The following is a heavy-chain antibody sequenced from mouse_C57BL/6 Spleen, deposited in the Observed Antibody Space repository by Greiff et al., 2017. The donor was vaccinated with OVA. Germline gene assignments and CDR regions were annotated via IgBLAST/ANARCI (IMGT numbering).Heavy chain of an antibody. V-gene: IGHV1-81*01. J-gene: IGHJ2*01. CDR1: GYTFTSYG. CDR2: IYPRSGNT. D-gene: IGHD1-1*01. CDR3: ARSATVKDYFDY. Sequence: VKLQQSGAELARPGASVKLSCKASGYTFTSYGISWVKQRTGQGLEWIGEIYPRSGNTYYNEKFKGKATLTADKSSSTAYMELRSLTSEDSAVYFCARSATVKDYFDYWGQGTTLTVSS.